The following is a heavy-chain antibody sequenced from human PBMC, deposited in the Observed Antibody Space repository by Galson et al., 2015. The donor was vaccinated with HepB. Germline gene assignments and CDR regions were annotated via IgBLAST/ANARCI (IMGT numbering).Heavy chain of an antibody. V-gene: IGHV3-11*01. Sequence: SLRLSCAASGFTFSDYYMSCIRQAPGKGLEWISYISNRGRTRYYADSVKGRFTISRDNAKNSLYLQMNSLRAEDTAVYYCARLSTMGSGIDSWGQGTLVIVSS. CDR1: GFTFSDYY. D-gene: IGHD5/OR15-5a*01. CDR3: ARLSTMGSGIDS. CDR2: ISNRGRTR. J-gene: IGHJ4*02.